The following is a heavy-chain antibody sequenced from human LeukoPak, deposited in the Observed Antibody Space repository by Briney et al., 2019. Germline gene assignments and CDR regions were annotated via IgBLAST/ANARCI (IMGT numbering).Heavy chain of an antibody. CDR2: MNPNSGNT. CDR3: ARGGYSGYHNWFDP. V-gene: IGHV1-8*03. J-gene: IGHJ5*02. Sequence: ASVKVSCKASGYTFTSYDINWVRQATGQGLEWMGWMNPNSGNTGYAQKFQGRVTITRNTSISTAYMELSSLRSEDTAVYYCARGGYSGYHNWFDPWGQGTLVTVSS. D-gene: IGHD5-12*01. CDR1: GYTFTSYD.